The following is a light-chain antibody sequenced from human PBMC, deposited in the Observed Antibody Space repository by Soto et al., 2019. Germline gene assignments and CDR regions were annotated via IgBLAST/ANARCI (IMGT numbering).Light chain of an antibody. J-gene: IGKJ2*02. V-gene: IGKV3-20*01. CDR1: QSVNNNY. CDR2: GAS. CDR3: HQYGSSRT. Sequence: EIVLTQSPGTLSLSPGERATLSCRASQSVNNNYLAWYQQKPGQAPRLLIYGASTRASGIPDRFSGSGSGTHFTPTISRLEPEDFVVYYCHQYGSSRTFGQGTKLEIK.